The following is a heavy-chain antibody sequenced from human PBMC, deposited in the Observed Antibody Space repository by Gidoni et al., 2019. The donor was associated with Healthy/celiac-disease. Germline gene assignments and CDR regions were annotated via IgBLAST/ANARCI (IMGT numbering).Heavy chain of an antibody. Sequence: QLQLQESGPGLVKPSETLSLTCTVSGGPISSSSYYWGWIRQPPGKGLEWIGSIYFSGSTYYNPSLKSRVTISVDTSKNQFSLKLSSVTAADTAVYYCARQGGVDSSGWYYPYYFDYWGQGTLVTVSS. V-gene: IGHV4-39*01. CDR2: IYFSGST. CDR3: ARQGGVDSSGWYYPYYFDY. CDR1: GGPISSSSYY. D-gene: IGHD6-19*01. J-gene: IGHJ4*02.